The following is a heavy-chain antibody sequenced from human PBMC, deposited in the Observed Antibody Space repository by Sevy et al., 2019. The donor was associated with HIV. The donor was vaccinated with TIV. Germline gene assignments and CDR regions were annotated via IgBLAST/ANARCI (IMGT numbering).Heavy chain of an antibody. CDR2: ISAYNGNT. CDR1: GYTFTSYG. V-gene: IGHV1-18*01. D-gene: IGHD3-3*01. Sequence: ASVKVSCKASGYTFTSYGISWVRQAPGQGLEWMGWISAYNGNTNYALKLQGRVTMTTDTSTSTAYMELRSLRSDDTAVYYCAREPYYDFWSGYPHGFYYYGMDVWGQGTTVTVSS. CDR3: AREPYYDFWSGYPHGFYYYGMDV. J-gene: IGHJ6*02.